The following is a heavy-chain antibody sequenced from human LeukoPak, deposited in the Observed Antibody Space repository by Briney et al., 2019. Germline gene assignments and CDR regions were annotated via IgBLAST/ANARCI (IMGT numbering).Heavy chain of an antibody. CDR1: GYTFTGYY. V-gene: IGHV1-69*13. J-gene: IGHJ4*02. CDR3: TIIPNVILFTHYFEY. D-gene: IGHD2-21*01. CDR2: IIPFLGTT. Sequence: SVKVSCKASGYTFTGYYMHWVRQAPGQGLEWMGGIIPFLGTTNYAQKFQGRVTITADEPTRTAYMELTYLRSDDTAVYYCTIIPNVILFTHYFEYWGQGTLVTVSS.